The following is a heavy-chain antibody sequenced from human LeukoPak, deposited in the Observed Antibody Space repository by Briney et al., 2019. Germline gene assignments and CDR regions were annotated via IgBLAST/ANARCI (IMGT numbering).Heavy chain of an antibody. CDR3: AREGRYCSGGSCYSTFDY. D-gene: IGHD2-15*01. CDR1: GGTFSSYA. Sequence: GSXXKVSCKASGGTFSSYAISWVRQAPGQGLEWMGGIIPIFGTANYAQKFQGRVTITADESTSTAYMELSSLRSEDTAVYYCAREGRYCSGGSCYSTFDYWGQGTLVTVSS. CDR2: IIPIFGTA. J-gene: IGHJ4*02. V-gene: IGHV1-69*01.